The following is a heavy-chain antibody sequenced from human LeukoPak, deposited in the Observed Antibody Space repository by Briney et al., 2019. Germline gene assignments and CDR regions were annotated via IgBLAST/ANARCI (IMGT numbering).Heavy chain of an antibody. CDR3: ARVSPDYYYYGMDV. J-gene: IGHJ6*02. CDR1: GFTFSSYD. Sequence: GGSLRLSCAASGFTFSSYDMHWVRQAPGKGLEWVSAIGTAGDTYYPGSVKGRFTISRENAKNSLYLQMNSLRAGDTAVYYCARVSPDYYYYGMDVWGQGTTVTVSS. V-gene: IGHV3-13*01. CDR2: IGTAGDT.